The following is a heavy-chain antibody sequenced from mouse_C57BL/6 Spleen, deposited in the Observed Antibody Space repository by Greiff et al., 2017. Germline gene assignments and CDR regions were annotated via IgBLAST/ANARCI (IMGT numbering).Heavy chain of an antibody. CDR2: IDPENGDT. CDR3: TTKDYGFFDY. J-gene: IGHJ2*01. Sequence: VQLQQSGAELVRPGASVKLSCTASGFNIKDDYMHWVKQRPEQGLEWIGWIDPENGDTEYASKFQGKATITADTSSNTAYLQLSSLTSEDTAVYYCTTKDYGFFDYWGQGTTLTVSS. CDR1: GFNIKDDY. V-gene: IGHV14-4*01. D-gene: IGHD2-2*01.